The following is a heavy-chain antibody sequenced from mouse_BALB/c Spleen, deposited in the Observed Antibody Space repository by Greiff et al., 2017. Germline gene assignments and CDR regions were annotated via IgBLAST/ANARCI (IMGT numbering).Heavy chain of an antibody. J-gene: IGHJ2*01. CDR3: ARDYYGSSYY. V-gene: IGHV5-17*02. CDR2: ISSGSSTI. CDR1: GFTFSSFG. D-gene: IGHD1-1*01. Sequence: EVQGVESGGGLVQPGGSRKLSCAASGFTFSSFGMHWVRQAPEKGLEWVAYISSGSSTIYYADTVKGRFTISRDNPKNTLFLQMTSLRSEDTAMYYCARDYYGSSYYWGQGTTLTVSS.